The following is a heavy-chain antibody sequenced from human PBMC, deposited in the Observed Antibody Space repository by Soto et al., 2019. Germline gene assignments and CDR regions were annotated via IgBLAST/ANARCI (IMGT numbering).Heavy chain of an antibody. CDR2: IRGYDGDT. CDR3: ARSRINTVQGIDNYCYSMDV. D-gene: IGHD2-15*01. Sequence: ASVAVRSKTSGYTFTTYGVRWVRKAPSQGIEWMGAIRGYDGDTKYSPKFQVRLTLTIDTSTGTLYMELRSLTSEDTAMYYCARSRINTVQGIDNYCYSMDVWGQRTAVTVFS. V-gene: IGHV1-18*04. CDR1: GYTFTTYG. J-gene: IGHJ6*02.